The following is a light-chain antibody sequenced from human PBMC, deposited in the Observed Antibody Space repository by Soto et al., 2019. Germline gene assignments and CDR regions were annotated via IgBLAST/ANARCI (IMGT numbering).Light chain of an antibody. Sequence: QAVVTQEPSLTVSPGGTVTLTCAPSTGAVTNGHYPYWFQQKPGQAPRTLIYDTSNKHSWTPARFSGSLLGGKPVLTLSGAQPEDEADYFCLLSFGGARRVFGGGSQLTVL. CDR3: LLSFGGARRV. CDR2: DTS. J-gene: IGLJ2*01. CDR1: TGAVTNGHY. V-gene: IGLV7-46*01.